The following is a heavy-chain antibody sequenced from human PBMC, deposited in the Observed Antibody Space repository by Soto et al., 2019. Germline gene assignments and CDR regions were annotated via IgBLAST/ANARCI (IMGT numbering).Heavy chain of an antibody. CDR2: AYYSGST. D-gene: IGHD2-15*01. CDR3: ATRQGGSYNWFDP. Sequence: SETLSLTCTVSGGSIISSRYSWGLIRQPPGKGLEWIGSAYYSGSTYYNPSLKSRVTMSVDTSKNQFSLKLSSVTAADTAVYYCATRQGGSYNWFDPWGQGTLVTAPQ. CDR1: GGSIISSRYS. J-gene: IGHJ5*02. V-gene: IGHV4-39*01.